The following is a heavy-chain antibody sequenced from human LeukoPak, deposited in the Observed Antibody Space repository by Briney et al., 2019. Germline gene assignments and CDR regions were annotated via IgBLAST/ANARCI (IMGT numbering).Heavy chain of an antibody. CDR1: GGSIGGSTYY. J-gene: IGHJ4*02. V-gene: IGHV4-61*02. Sequence: SQTLSLTCTVSGGSIGGSTYYWTWIRQPAGKGLEWIGRIYASGSTNYNPSLKSRVTISVDTSKNQFSLKLSSVTAADTAVYYCARDGGSSWYMDYWGQGTLVTVSS. D-gene: IGHD6-13*01. CDR3: ARDGGSSWYMDY. CDR2: IYASGST.